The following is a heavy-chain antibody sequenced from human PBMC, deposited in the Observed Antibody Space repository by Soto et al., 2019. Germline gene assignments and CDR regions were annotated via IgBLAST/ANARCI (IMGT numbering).Heavy chain of an antibody. Sequence: VSTLVSCKNFGYTFTSYGISWVRQAPVQGLEWMGWISAYNGNTNYAQKLQGRVTMTTDTSTSTAYMELRSLRSDDTAVYYCARAGYDFWSCYFGEDSGGQGTRVKVSS. CDR1: GYTFTSYG. D-gene: IGHD3-3*01. CDR3: ARAGYDFWSCYFGEDS. CDR2: ISAYNGNT. V-gene: IGHV1-18*01. J-gene: IGHJ5*01.